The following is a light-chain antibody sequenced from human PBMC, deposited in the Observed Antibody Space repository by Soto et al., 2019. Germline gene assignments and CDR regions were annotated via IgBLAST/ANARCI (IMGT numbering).Light chain of an antibody. V-gene: IGLV1-44*01. Sequence: QPVLTQPPSASGTPGQRVTVSCSGSSSNIGSNNVNWYQQLPGTAPKLLIFGNNQRPSGVPDRFSGSKSGTSASLAISGLQSEDEADYYCSAWDDSLNGLWVFGGGTQLTVL. CDR1: SSNIGSNN. CDR2: GNN. J-gene: IGLJ3*02. CDR3: SAWDDSLNGLWV.